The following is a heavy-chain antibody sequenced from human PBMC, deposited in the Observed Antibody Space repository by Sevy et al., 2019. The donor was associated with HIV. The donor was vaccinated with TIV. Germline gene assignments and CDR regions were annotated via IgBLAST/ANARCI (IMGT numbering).Heavy chain of an antibody. J-gene: IGHJ3*02. CDR2: IRYDGSNE. D-gene: IGHD2-8*02. CDR1: GFTFSNHG. CDR3: AKDRKILLVVYAIPFDVFDI. Sequence: GGSLRLSCAASGFTFSNHGMHWVRQAPGKGLEWVAFIRYDGSNEYYGDAMKGRLTIYRDNSKDTLYLQMNSLRPEDTAVYISAKDRKILLVVYAIPFDVFDIWGHGTMVTVSS. V-gene: IGHV3-30*02.